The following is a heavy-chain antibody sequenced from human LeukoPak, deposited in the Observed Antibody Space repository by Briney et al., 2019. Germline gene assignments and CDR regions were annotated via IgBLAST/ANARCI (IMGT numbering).Heavy chain of an antibody. J-gene: IGHJ4*02. CDR2: IYYSVST. CDR1: GGSISSYY. CDR3: ARGRSYYGSGDTFDY. V-gene: IGHV4-59*12. D-gene: IGHD3-10*01. Sequence: SETLSLTCTVSGGSISSYYWSWIRQPPGKGLEWIGYIYYSVSTNYNPSLKSRVTISVDTSKNQFSLKLSSVTAADTAVYYCARGRSYYGSGDTFDYWGQGTLVTVSS.